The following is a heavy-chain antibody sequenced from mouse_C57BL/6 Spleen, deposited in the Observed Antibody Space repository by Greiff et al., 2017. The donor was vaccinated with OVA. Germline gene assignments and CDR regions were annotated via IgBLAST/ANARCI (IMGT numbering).Heavy chain of an antibody. Sequence: QVQLKQPGAELVRPGSSVKLSCKASGYTFTSYWMDWVKQRPGQGLEWIGNIYPSDSETHYNQKFKDKATLTVDKSSSTAYMQLSSLTSEDSAVYYCARRLTGTYYYAMDYWGQGTSVTVSS. J-gene: IGHJ4*01. CDR1: GYTFTSYW. CDR2: IYPSDSET. D-gene: IGHD4-1*01. CDR3: ARRLTGTYYYAMDY. V-gene: IGHV1-61*01.